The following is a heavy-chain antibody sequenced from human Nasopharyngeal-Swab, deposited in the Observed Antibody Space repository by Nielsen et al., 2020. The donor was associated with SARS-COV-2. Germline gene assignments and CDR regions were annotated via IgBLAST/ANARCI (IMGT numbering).Heavy chain of an antibody. V-gene: IGHV3-33*01. J-gene: IGHJ6*02. Sequence: GGSLRLSCAASGFTSSSYGMHWVRQAPGKGLEWVAVIWYDGSNKYYADSVKGRFTISRDNSKNTLYLQMNSLRAEDTAVYYCAGGQGTVTTYYYYGMDVWGQGTTVTVSS. CDR1: GFTSSSYG. CDR3: AGGQGTVTTYYYYGMDV. CDR2: IWYDGSNK. D-gene: IGHD4-17*01.